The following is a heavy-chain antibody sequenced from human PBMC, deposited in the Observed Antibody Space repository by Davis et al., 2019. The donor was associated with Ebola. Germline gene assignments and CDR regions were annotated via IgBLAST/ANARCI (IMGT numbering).Heavy chain of an antibody. V-gene: IGHV3-74*01. D-gene: IGHD3-22*01. Sequence: GESLKISCRVSGFSFSDNWMSWVRQVPGKGLAWVSSINRDGTTRTYAHSVKGRFTVSRDNAKSTLYLQMNSLRVDDTAVYFCARDGPNYDVDYWGQGTLVTVSA. J-gene: IGHJ4*02. CDR1: GFSFSDNW. CDR2: INRDGTTR. CDR3: ARDGPNYDVDY.